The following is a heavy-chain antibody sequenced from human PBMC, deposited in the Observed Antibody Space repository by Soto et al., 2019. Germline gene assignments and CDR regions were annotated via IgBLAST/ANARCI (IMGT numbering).Heavy chain of an antibody. V-gene: IGHV4-4*07. CDR1: GGSISSYY. Sequence: QVQLQESGPGLVKASETLALSCTVYGGSISSYYLSWIRQPAGKGLEWIGRIYTTGSTKYNPSLKSRVIMSVDPSNDQFSLKLISVTDADPAVYYCARGEGRLYGAGYYYYGMDCWGQETTVTVSS. CDR2: IYTTGST. CDR3: ARGEGRLYGAGYYYYGMDC. J-gene: IGHJ6*02. D-gene: IGHD2-8*01.